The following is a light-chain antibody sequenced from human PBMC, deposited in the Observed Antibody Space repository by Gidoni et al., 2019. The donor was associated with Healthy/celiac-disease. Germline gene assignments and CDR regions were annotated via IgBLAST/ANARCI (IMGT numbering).Light chain of an antibody. V-gene: IGKV1-39*01. Sequence: DIQITQPPSSLSASVGDRVTITCRASQGISSELNWYQQKPGKAPKHLIYDASSLQSGVPSRFSGSGAGIDFTLTIRSLHPEDFATYYWQQSYSTLLTFGGGTRVEIK. J-gene: IGKJ4*01. CDR2: DAS. CDR1: QGISSE. CDR3: QQSYSTLLT.